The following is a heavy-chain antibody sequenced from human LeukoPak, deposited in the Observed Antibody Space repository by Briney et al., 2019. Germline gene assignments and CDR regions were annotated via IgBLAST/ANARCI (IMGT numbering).Heavy chain of an antibody. D-gene: IGHD3-3*01. J-gene: IGHJ4*02. CDR3: ARDLAIFGVVTTPVDY. V-gene: IGHV3-66*01. Sequence: GGSLRLSCAASGFTFSSNYMSWVRQAPGKGLEWVSVIYSGGSTYYADSVKGRFTISRDNSKNTLYLQMNSLRAEDTAVYYCARDLAIFGVVTTPVDYWGQGTLVTVSS. CDR1: GFTFSSNY. CDR2: IYSGGST.